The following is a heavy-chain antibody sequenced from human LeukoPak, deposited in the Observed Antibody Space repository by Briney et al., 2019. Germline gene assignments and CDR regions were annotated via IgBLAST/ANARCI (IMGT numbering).Heavy chain of an antibody. J-gene: IGHJ5*02. CDR3: ARDRIDGYNWVLNWFDP. Sequence: GASVKVSCKASGYTFSSSYMHWVRQAPGQGLEWMGIINPSGGTTIYAQRLQGRVTMTRDTSTSTVYMELSSLKYEDTAVYYCARDRIDGYNWVLNWFDPWGQGTLVTVSS. V-gene: IGHV1-46*01. CDR2: INPSGGTT. D-gene: IGHD5-24*01. CDR1: GYTFSSSY.